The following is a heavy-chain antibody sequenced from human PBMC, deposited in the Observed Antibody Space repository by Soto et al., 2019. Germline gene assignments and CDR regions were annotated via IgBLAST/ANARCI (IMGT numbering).Heavy chain of an antibody. J-gene: IGHJ1*01. CDR2: ISGSGGST. V-gene: IGHV3-23*01. CDR3: AKNGIAAAGGRYFQH. CDR1: GFTLSSYA. Sequence: GGSLRLSCAASGFTLSSYAMSWVRQAPGKGLEWVSAISGSGGSTYYADSVKGRFTISRDNSKNTLYLQMNSLRAEDTAVYYCAKNGIAAAGGRYFQHWGQGTLVTVSS. D-gene: IGHD6-13*01.